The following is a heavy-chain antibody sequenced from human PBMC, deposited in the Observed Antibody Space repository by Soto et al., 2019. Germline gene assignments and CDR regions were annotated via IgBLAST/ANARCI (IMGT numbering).Heavy chain of an antibody. CDR3: ARERGGYGLFDS. CDR2: IYPSGMP. V-gene: IGHV4-30-2*01. CDR1: GGSISNAAYS. J-gene: IGHJ4*02. D-gene: IGHD5-18*01. Sequence: LSLTCTVSGGSISNAAYSWSWIRQPPGKGLEWIGYIYPSGMPFYNPSLMSRVTISIDRSNDQFSLNLKSVTAADTAVYYCARERGGYGLFDSWGQGTLVTVSS.